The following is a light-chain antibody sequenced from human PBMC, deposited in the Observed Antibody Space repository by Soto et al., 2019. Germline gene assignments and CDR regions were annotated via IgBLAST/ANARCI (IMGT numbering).Light chain of an antibody. V-gene: IGLV2-14*01. CDR2: EVT. J-gene: IGLJ1*01. CDR1: SSDVGGYDH. Sequence: QSVLTQPASVSGSPGQSITLSCTGSSSDVGGYDHVSWYQHHPGKAPKLLIYEVTNRPSGVSNRFSGSKSGNTASPTISGLQADDEADYYCSSYTSSFSSVFGTGTKVTVL. CDR3: SSYTSSFSSV.